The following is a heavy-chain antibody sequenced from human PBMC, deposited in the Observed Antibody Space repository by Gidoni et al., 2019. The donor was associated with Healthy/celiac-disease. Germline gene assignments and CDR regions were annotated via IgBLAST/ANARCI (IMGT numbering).Heavy chain of an antibody. V-gene: IGHV1-2*02. CDR1: GYTFTGYS. D-gene: IGHD4-17*01. J-gene: IGHJ3*02. CDR3: ARNYGDYAPGAFDI. CDR2: INPNSGGT. Sequence: QVPLGQSGVEGKKPGASGKVPCKASGYTFTGYSMHWVRQDPGPGLEWMGWINPNSGGTNYAQKFPGRVTMTRDTSISTAYMELSRLRSDDTAVYYCARNYGDYAPGAFDIWGQVTMVTVSS.